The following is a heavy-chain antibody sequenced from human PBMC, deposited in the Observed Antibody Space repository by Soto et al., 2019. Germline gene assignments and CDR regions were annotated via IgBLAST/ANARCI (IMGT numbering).Heavy chain of an antibody. V-gene: IGHV5-51*03. CDR3: ARRRAWTAAFDF. J-gene: IGHJ4*02. D-gene: IGHD1-1*01. Sequence: EVQLVQSGAEVKKPGESLKISCKASGYNFTSYWIGWVRQMPGKGLELMGVIYPADSDTRYRPPFEGQVTFSVEKSLTTAYLQWNRLKTSDTARYYCARRRAWTAAFDFWGLGSVVTVSS. CDR1: GYNFTSYW. CDR2: IYPADSDT.